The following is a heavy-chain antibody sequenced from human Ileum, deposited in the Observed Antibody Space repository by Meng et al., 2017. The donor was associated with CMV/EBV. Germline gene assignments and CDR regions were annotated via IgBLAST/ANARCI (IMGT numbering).Heavy chain of an antibody. J-gene: IGHJ5*02. D-gene: IGHD4-17*01. CDR3: ARDGVYGDPSGS. Sequence: QVQLVQSGAEVKKPGASVKVSCKGSGYTFTNFAISWVRQAPGQGLEWMGWISTYNGETKLAQKFTDRVTMTRDTSTSTAYMELRSLRSDDTAVYYCARDGVYGDPSGSWGQGTLVTVFS. V-gene: IGHV1-18*01. CDR2: ISTYNGET. CDR1: GYTFTNFA.